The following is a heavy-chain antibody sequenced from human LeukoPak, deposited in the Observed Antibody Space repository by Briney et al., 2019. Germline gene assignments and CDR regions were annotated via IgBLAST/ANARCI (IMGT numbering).Heavy chain of an antibody. V-gene: IGHV4-59*08. D-gene: IGHD4-17*01. J-gene: IGHJ4*02. CDR1: GGSISSYY. CDR3: AVDYGDYGFFDY. CDR2: IYYSGST. Sequence: SETLSLTCTVSGGSISSYYWSWLRQPPGKGLEWIGYIYYSGSTNYNPSLKSRVTISVDTSKNQFSLKLSSVTAADTAVYYCAVDYGDYGFFDYWGQGTLVTVSS.